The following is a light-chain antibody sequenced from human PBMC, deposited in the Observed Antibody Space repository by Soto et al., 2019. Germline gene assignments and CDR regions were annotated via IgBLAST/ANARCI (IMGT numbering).Light chain of an antibody. CDR2: DAS. CDR3: QYYSTVWT. CDR1: QSISGY. Sequence: DIQMTQSPSSLSASVGDRVTITCRASQSISGYLNWYQHKTGKAPKLLIYDASTLESGVPSRFSGSGSGTEFTLTITSLQPDDFATYLCQYYSTVWTFGQGTKVDIK. V-gene: IGKV1-5*01. J-gene: IGKJ1*01.